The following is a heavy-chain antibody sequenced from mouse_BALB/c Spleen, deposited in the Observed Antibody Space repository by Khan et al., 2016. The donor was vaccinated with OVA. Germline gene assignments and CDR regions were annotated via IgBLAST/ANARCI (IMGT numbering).Heavy chain of an antibody. V-gene: IGHV2-6*02. J-gene: IGHJ4*01. Sequence: QVQLKESGPGLVAPSQSLSITCTVSGFSLTTYGIHWVRQPPGKGLEWLIVIWSDGASTYNSALKSRLSISEDNSKSQGFLKMNSLQTDDTAMYYCARGNFYAMDYWGQGTSVTVSS. D-gene: IGHD2-1*01. CDR3: ARGNFYAMDY. CDR2: IWSDGAS. CDR1: GFSLTTYG.